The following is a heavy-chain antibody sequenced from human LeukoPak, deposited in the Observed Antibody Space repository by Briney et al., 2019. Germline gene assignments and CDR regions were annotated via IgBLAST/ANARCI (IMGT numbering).Heavy chain of an antibody. J-gene: IGHJ5*02. CDR3: ARWEESPSRGWFSP. V-gene: IGHV1-2*02. Sequence: ASVNVSCKASPYPFTGYYVHWVRQAPAQGLEWMGWMNPSNGDTNYVQKFQGRVTMTRDQSRRTAYMELNSLTFDDTAVYYCARWEESPSRGWFSPWGQGTLVTVSS. CDR1: PYPFTGYY. D-gene: IGHD3-22*01. CDR2: MNPSNGDT.